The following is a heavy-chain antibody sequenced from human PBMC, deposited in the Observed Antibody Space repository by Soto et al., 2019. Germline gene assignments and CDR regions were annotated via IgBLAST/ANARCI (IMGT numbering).Heavy chain of an antibody. Sequence: PGGSLRLSCAASGFTFSRYSMNWVRQAPGKGLEWISYISSSGGTVYYADSVKGRFTISRDNAEKSLYLQMNSLRAEDTAVYYCARYGSGSYYIFDYWGQGTLVTVSS. V-gene: IGHV3-48*01. CDR3: ARYGSGSYYIFDY. D-gene: IGHD3-10*01. CDR1: GFTFSRYS. J-gene: IGHJ4*02. CDR2: ISSSGGTV.